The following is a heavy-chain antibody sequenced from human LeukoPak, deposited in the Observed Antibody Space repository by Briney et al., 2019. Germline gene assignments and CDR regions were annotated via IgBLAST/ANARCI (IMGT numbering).Heavy chain of an antibody. J-gene: IGHJ4*02. D-gene: IGHD3-22*01. CDR1: RFTFSGSA. Sequence: GGYLRLSCAASRFTFSGSAMHWVRQASGKGLEWVGRIRSKANSYATAYAASVKGRFTISRADSKNTAYLQMNSLKTEDSAVDFCSRHNYYDSSGLFDYWGQGTMVTVSS. CDR3: SRHNYYDSSGLFDY. V-gene: IGHV3-73*01. CDR2: IRSKANSYAT.